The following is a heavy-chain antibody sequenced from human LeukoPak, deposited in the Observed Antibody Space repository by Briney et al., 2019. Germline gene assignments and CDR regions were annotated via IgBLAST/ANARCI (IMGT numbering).Heavy chain of an antibody. D-gene: IGHD2-15*01. CDR3: ARGRVVAATSWFDP. CDR1: GGTFSSYA. V-gene: IGHV1-69*01. Sequence: GSAVKVSCKASGGTFSSYAISGVRQAPGQGLEGMGGTIPIFGTADYAQKFQGRVTVTADEPTSTASMALSSLRSEDAAVYYCARGRVVAATSWFDPWGQGTPVTVSS. J-gene: IGHJ5*02. CDR2: TIPIFGTA.